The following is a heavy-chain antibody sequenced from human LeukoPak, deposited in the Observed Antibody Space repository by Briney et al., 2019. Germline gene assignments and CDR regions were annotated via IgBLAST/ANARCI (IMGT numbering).Heavy chain of an antibody. CDR2: INPSGGST. CDR1: GYTFTSYY. CDR3: ARDVGYLDLLTGFYLDALDV. J-gene: IGHJ3*01. Sequence: EASVKVSCKASGYTFTSYYMHWVRQAPGQGLEWMGIINPSGGSTSYAQKFQGRVTVTRDTSIDTAYMELSRLRSDDTAVYYCARDVGYLDLLTGFYLDALDVWGQGTIVTVSS. V-gene: IGHV1-46*01. D-gene: IGHD3-9*01.